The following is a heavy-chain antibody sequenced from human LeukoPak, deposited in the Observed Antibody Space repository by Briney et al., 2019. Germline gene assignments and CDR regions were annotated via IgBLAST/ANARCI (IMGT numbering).Heavy chain of an antibody. J-gene: IGHJ6*03. D-gene: IGHD3-10*01. CDR2: IYYSGST. Sequence: SDTLSLTCTVSGGSISSYYWSWIRQPPGKGLEWIGYIYYSGSTNYNPSLKSRVTISVDTSKNQFSLKLSSVTAADTAVYYCARGVTMVRGVIDYYMDVWGKGTTVTVSS. CDR3: ARGVTMVRGVIDYYMDV. V-gene: IGHV4-59*07. CDR1: GGSISSYY.